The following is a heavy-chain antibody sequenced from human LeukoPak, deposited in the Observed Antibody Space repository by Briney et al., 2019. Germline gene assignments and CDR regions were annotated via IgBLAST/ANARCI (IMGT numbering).Heavy chain of an antibody. Sequence: GGSLRLSCVASGFTFSGSTMRWVRQASGKGVEWGGRIRSTANGYATAYAASVKGRFTISRDDSKNTAYLQMDSLKTEDTAVYYCTGNYYGSGSYADFDYWGQGTLVTVSS. J-gene: IGHJ4*02. CDR3: TGNYYGSGSYADFDY. V-gene: IGHV3-73*01. CDR1: GFTFSGST. D-gene: IGHD3-10*01. CDR2: IRSTANGYAT.